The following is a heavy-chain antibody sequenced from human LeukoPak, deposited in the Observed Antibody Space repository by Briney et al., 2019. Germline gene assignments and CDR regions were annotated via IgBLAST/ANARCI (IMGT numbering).Heavy chain of an antibody. CDR3: TRRDCSSGSCYSSY. J-gene: IGHJ4*02. D-gene: IGHD2-15*01. Sequence: GGSLELSCAASGFTFSGSAMHWVRQASGKGLEWVGRIRSKANSYATTYAASVKGRFIISRDDSKNTAYLQMSSLKTEDTAVYYCTRRDCSSGSCYSSYWGQGTLVTVSS. V-gene: IGHV3-73*01. CDR1: GFTFSGSA. CDR2: IRSKANSYAT.